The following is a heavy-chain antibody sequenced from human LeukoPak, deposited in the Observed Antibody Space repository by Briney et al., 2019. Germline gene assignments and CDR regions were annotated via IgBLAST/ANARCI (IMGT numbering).Heavy chain of an antibody. CDR1: GFTFNSYW. J-gene: IGHJ6*03. CDR3: VRGASLAYYMDV. Sequence: GGSLRLSCAASGFTFNSYWIHWVRQAPGKGLVLVSRINTDGSRTNYADSVKGRFAISRDDAKNTVHLQMYSLGAEDSAVYYCVRGASLAYYMDVWGKGTTATVSS. CDR2: INTDGSRT. D-gene: IGHD3-16*02. V-gene: IGHV3-74*01.